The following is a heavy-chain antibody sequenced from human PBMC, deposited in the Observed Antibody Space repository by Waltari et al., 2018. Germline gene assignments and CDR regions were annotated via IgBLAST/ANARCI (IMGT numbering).Heavy chain of an antibody. V-gene: IGHV4-39*07. CDR3: ARARRIAAAGLFDY. CDR1: GCSISSSSYY. D-gene: IGHD6-13*01. Sequence: QLQLQESGPGLVKPSETLSLTCTVSGCSISSSSYYWGWIRQPPGKGLEWIGSIYYSGSTYYNPSLKSRVTISVDTSKNQFSLKLSSVTAADTAVYYCARARRIAAAGLFDYWGQGTLVTVSS. J-gene: IGHJ4*02. CDR2: IYYSGST.